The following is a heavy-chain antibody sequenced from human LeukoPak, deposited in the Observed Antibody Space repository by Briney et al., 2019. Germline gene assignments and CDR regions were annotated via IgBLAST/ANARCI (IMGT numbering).Heavy chain of an antibody. J-gene: IGHJ5*02. Sequence: GGSLRLSCAASGFTFSSYWMHWVRQTPGKGLVWVSRINSDGSSTRYADSVKGRFTISRDNARNTLYLQMNSLRAEDTAVYYCAREVSGDAWYNWLDPWGQGTLVTVSS. V-gene: IGHV3-74*01. CDR2: INSDGSST. CDR1: GFTFSSYW. D-gene: IGHD4-17*01. CDR3: AREVSGDAWYNWLDP.